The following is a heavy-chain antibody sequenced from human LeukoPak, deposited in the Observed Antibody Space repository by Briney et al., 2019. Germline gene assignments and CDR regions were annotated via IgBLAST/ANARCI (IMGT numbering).Heavy chain of an antibody. J-gene: IGHJ4*02. CDR2: ISSSSSYI. CDR1: GFTFSSYS. V-gene: IGHV3-21*01. CDR3: ARAASGYDYRNYFDY. D-gene: IGHD5-12*01. Sequence: GGSLSPSCAASGFTFSSYSMNWVRQAPGKGLEWVSSISSSSSYIYYADSVKGRFTISRDNAKNSLYLQMDSLRAEDTAVYYCARAASGYDYRNYFDYWGQGTLVTVSS.